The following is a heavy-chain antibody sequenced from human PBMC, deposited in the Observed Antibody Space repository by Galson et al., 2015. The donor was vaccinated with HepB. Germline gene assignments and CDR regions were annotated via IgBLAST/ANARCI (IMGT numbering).Heavy chain of an antibody. V-gene: IGHV4-61*02. CDR2: INTSGKT. J-gene: IGHJ4*02. CDR3: ARDSPPNVAVG. D-gene: IGHD6-19*01. CDR1: GGSISNGSYY. Sequence: LSLTCTVSGGSISNGSYYWSWIRQPAGRGLEWIGRINTSGKTNYNPSLKSRVTMSVDTSRNQFSLRLNSVTAADTAVYYCARDSPPNVAVGWGQGTLVTVSS.